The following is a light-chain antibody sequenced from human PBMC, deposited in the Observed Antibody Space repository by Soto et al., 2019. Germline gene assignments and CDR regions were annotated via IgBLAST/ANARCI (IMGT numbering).Light chain of an antibody. Sequence: IQLTQSPSSLSASVGDRVTITCRASQGISSYLGWYQQKPGKAPKLLIYGASTLQSGVPSRFSGSGYGTEFTLTISRLQPEDFATYSCHQLNKYPSTFGGGTKVEIK. CDR1: QGISSY. CDR2: GAS. J-gene: IGKJ4*01. V-gene: IGKV1-9*01. CDR3: HQLNKYPST.